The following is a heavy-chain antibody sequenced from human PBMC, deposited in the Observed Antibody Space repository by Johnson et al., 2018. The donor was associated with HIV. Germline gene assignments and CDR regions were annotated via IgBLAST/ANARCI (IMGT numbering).Heavy chain of an antibody. CDR3: ARAEGEYDAFDI. CDR2: MNADGKST. Sequence: VQLVESGGGLVQPGGSLRLSCAASGFTFINYWMHWVRQAPGKGLVWVSRMNADGKSTTYADSVKGRFTISRDNAKNSLYLQMNSLRAEDTAVYYCARAEGEYDAFDIWGQGTMVTVSS. D-gene: IGHD2/OR15-2a*01. CDR1: GFTFINYW. V-gene: IGHV3-74*01. J-gene: IGHJ3*02.